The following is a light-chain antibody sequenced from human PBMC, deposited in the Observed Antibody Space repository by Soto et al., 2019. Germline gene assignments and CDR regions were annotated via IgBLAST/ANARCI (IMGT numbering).Light chain of an antibody. Sequence: EIVMTQAPATLSVSPVEDVTRSCSASQTVPSRIAWYQQKPGQAPSLLIYGASTRATGVPDRFSGTGSGTEFTLTIRGLKSEDYAVYYCQQYKSWPPINCGQGKRRAIK. CDR1: QTVPSR. CDR3: QQYKSWPPIN. CDR2: GAS. J-gene: IGKJ5*01. V-gene: IGKV3-15*01.